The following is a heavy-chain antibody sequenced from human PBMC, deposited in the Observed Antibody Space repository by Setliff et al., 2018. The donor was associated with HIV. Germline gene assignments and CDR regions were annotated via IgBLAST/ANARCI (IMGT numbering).Heavy chain of an antibody. V-gene: IGHV2-70*11. D-gene: IGHD1-20*01. J-gene: IGHJ3*01. CDR1: GFSLTSSGLC. Sequence: SGPTLVNPTQTLTLTCTFSGFSLTSSGLCVNWLCQPPGKAPEWLARIDWDDDEYYNRSLKTRVTISKDTSRNKVVLTMTNMDPVDTASYYCARTDDSRRYTDFDVWSQGMMVTVSS. CDR2: IDWDDDE. CDR3: ARTDDSRRYTDFDV.